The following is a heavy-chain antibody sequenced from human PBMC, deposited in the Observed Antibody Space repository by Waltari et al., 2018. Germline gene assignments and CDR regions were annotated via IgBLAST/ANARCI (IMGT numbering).Heavy chain of an antibody. V-gene: IGHV4-39*01. CDR2: IYYSGST. D-gene: IGHD5-18*01. Sequence: HLHLQDPAPGLWKPSETLSLTSPVPVGSISISSYYWAWFRQPPGRGREGIGSIYYSGSTYSNPSLKSRVTISVDTAKNQFSLKLSSVTAADTAVYYCARLGARGYSYPLGYYYYMDVWGKGTTVTVSS. CDR1: VGSISISSYY. J-gene: IGHJ6*03. CDR3: ARLGARGYSYPLGYYYYMDV.